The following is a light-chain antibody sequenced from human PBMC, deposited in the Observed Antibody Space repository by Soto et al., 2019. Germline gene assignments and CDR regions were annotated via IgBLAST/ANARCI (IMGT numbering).Light chain of an antibody. J-gene: IGKJ3*01. CDR3: LEDLRPPFT. CDR2: LGS. CDR1: QSLLHSNGNDF. Sequence: EIVMTQSPLSLPATPGEPASISCRSSQSLLHSNGNDFLEWYLQKPGQSPQLLIYLGSNRGSGVQHRFSGSGLGPSYKLKISGLDGEYVGVYYCLEDLRPPFTFGHGTKVDMK. V-gene: IGKV2-28*01.